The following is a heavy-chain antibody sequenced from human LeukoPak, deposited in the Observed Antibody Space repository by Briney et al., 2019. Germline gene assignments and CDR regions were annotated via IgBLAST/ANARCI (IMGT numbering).Heavy chain of an antibody. Sequence: PGGSLRLSCAASGFTFSNYGMSWVRQAPGKGLEWVSGIGDSGGSTYYADSVKGRFTISRDNSKNTLYLQMNSLRAEDTAVYYCAKGGSLTTMTHFDYWGQGTLVTVSS. CDR1: GFTFSNYG. J-gene: IGHJ4*02. D-gene: IGHD4-17*01. V-gene: IGHV3-23*01. CDR3: AKGGSLTTMTHFDY. CDR2: IGDSGGST.